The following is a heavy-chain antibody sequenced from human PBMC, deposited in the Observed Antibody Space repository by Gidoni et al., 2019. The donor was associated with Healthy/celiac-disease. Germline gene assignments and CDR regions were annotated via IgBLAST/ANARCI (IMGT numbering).Heavy chain of an antibody. CDR1: GFTFSRYW. D-gene: IGHD2-2*02. Sequence: EVQLVESGGGLVQPGGSLRLSCSASGFTFSRYWLPWLRQAPGKGRVWVSRINSDGSSTSYADSVKCRFTITRDNARNTLYLQMNSLRAEDTAVYYCARDGQGYCSSTSCYTEEYYYYGMDVWGQGTTVTVSS. J-gene: IGHJ6*02. CDR2: INSDGSST. CDR3: ARDGQGYCSSTSCYTEEYYYYGMDV. V-gene: IGHV3-74*01.